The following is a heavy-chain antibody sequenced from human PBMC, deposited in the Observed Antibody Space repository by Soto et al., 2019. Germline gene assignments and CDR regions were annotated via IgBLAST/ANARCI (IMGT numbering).Heavy chain of an antibody. J-gene: IGHJ6*03. D-gene: IGHD2-21*01. V-gene: IGHV4-30-2*01. CDR3: TRHSAYYYYVDV. Sequence: PSETLSLTCAVSGGSISSGGYSWSWIRQPPGKGLEWIGYIYHSGSTYYNPSLKSRVTISVDRSKNQFSLKLSSVTAADTAVYYCTRHSAYYYYVDVWGKGTTVTVS. CDR1: GGSISSGGYS. CDR2: IYHSGST.